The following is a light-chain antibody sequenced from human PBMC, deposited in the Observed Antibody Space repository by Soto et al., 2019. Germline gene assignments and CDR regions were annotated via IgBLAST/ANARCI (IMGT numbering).Light chain of an antibody. CDR3: QQSYSTLRT. Sequence: VRITCRASQSISSYLNWYQQKPGKAPKLLIYAASSLQSGVPSRFSGIGSGTDFTLTISSLQPEDFATYYCQQSYSTLRTSGQGTKVDIK. CDR1: QSISSY. J-gene: IGKJ1*01. V-gene: IGKV1-39*01. CDR2: AAS.